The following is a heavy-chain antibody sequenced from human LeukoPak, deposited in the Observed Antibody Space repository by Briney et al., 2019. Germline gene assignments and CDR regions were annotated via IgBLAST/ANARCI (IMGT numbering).Heavy chain of an antibody. D-gene: IGHD3-16*01. V-gene: IGHV3-23*01. CDR3: AKRGEDPVDLDY. J-gene: IGHJ4*02. CDR2: ITGSGDRT. Sequence: GGSLRLSCGVSGVTFSSHGMNWVRQAPGKGLGGVSAITGSGDRTYYTDSVRGRFTVSRDNSKNTLYIQMSGLRAEDTAVYYCAKRGEDPVDLDYWGQGTLVTVSS. CDR1: GVTFSSHG.